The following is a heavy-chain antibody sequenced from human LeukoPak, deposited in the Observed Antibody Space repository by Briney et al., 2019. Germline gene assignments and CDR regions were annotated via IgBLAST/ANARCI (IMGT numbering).Heavy chain of an antibody. CDR2: IYYSGST. J-gene: IGHJ5*02. V-gene: IGHV4-39*07. CDR1: GGSISSSNYY. CDR3: ARERLVRGHGGFDP. D-gene: IGHD3-10*01. Sequence: SETLSLTCTVSGGSISSSNYYGGWSRQPPGKGLGWVGSIYYSGSTLYNPSLKSRVTISVDTSKNHCSLKLSSGTAADTAVYYCARERLVRGHGGFDPWGQGTLGTVSS.